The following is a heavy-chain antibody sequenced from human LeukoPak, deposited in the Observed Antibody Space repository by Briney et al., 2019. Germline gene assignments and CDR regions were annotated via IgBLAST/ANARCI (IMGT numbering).Heavy chain of an antibody. D-gene: IGHD3-10*01. CDR3: ARGVDYYGV. J-gene: IGHJ4*02. Sequence: ETLSLTCAVYGGSFSGYSWNWIRQPPVKGLEWIGEINHSGGTNYNPSLKSRVTISVDTSKKQFSLKLGSVTAADTAVYYCARGVDYYGVWGQGTLVTVSS. V-gene: IGHV4-34*01. CDR1: GGSFSGYS. CDR2: INHSGGT.